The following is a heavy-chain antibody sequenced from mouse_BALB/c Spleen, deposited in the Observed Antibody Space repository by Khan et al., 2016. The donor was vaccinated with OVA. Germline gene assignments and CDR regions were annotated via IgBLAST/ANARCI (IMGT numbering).Heavy chain of an antibody. Sequence: EVQLQESGPGLVKPSLSLSLTCTVTAYSITSDYAWNWIRQFPGHKLEWMGYISYSGRTSYTPSLKSRISITRDTSKNQFFLQLNSVTTEDTATYFCVRGRAYWGQGTLVTVSA. CDR1: AYSITSDYA. D-gene: IGHD3-3*01. V-gene: IGHV3-2*02. J-gene: IGHJ3*01. CDR3: VRGRAY. CDR2: ISYSGRT.